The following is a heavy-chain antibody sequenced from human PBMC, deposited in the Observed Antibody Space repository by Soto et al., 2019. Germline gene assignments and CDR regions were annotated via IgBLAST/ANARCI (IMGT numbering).Heavy chain of an antibody. CDR3: ARMKVDSYQFYYAMDV. CDR1: GFSLTTGKMG. CDR2: IFSDNER. D-gene: IGHD3-9*01. Sequence: SCPTLVNPSETLTLTCTVSGFSLTTGKMGVSWIRKPQGKAREWLAHIFSDNERTYSTSLQGRLTISKDTSGSQVVLSMTNVDPVDTATYYRARMKVDSYQFYYAMDVGGQGTTFTVSS. V-gene: IGHV2-26*01. J-gene: IGHJ6*02.